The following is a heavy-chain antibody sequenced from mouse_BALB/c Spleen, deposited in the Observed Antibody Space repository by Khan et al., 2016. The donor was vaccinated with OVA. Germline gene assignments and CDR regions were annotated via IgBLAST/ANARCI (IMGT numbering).Heavy chain of an antibody. CDR3: ARSYDGAWFAY. CDR1: GYIFIDYV. Sequence: QVQLQQSGPELMKPGASVKMSCKASGYIFIDYVISWVKQRTGQGLEWIGEIYPGSGRTYYNERFKGKATLPDDNSSNTDYMQLSSLTSEDSSVYFCARSYDGAWFAYWGQGTPVTVSA. V-gene: IGHV1-77*01. CDR2: IYPGSGRT. D-gene: IGHD1-1*01. J-gene: IGHJ3*01.